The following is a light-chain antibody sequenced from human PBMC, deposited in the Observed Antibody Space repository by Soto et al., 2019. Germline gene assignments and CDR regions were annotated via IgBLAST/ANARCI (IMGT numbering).Light chain of an antibody. J-gene: IGLJ2*01. CDR2: EVT. V-gene: IGLV2-14*03. CDR3: CSYTPSSTRV. CDR1: SSDVGAYNY. Sequence: QSALTQPASVSGSPGQSITISCTGTSSDVGAYNYVSWYQQHPGKAPQLLIYEVTNRPLGVSNRFSGSKSGNTASLTISRLQTEDEADYYCCSYTPSSTRVFGGGTKLTVL.